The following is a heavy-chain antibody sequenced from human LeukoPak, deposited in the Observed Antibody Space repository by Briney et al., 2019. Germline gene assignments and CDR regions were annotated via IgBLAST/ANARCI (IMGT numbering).Heavy chain of an antibody. CDR1: GFTFSSYG. V-gene: IGHV3-30*02. Sequence: GGSLRLSCAASGFTFSSYGMHWVRQAPGKGLEWVAFIRYDGSDKYYADSVKGRFTISRDNSKNTLYLQMNSLRAEDTAVYYCSRYNCGGSPCNLLDPWGQGTLVTVSS. CDR2: IRYDGSDK. CDR3: SRYNCGGSPCNLLDP. D-gene: IGHD2-21*01. J-gene: IGHJ3*01.